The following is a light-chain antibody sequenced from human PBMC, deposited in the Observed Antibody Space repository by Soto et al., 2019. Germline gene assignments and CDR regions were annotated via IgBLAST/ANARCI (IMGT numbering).Light chain of an antibody. CDR3: QQNDSSPSWT. Sequence: EIVMTKSPATLSVSPGEISKISTRVGESISSNLAWYQLKPGQAPRLLIYGTSSRATGISDRFRGSGSGTDFTLTISRLEPEDFAVYYCQQNDSSPSWTFGQGTKVDIK. V-gene: IGKV3-20*01. J-gene: IGKJ1*01. CDR1: ESISSN. CDR2: GTS.